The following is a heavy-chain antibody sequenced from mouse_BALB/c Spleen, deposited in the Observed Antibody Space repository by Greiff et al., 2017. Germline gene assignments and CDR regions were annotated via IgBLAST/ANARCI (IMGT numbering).Heavy chain of an antibody. CDR1: GFTFSSYG. Sequence: DVQLVESGGDLVKPGGSLKLSCAASGFTFSSYGMSWVRQTPDKRLEWVATISSGGSYTYYPDSVKGRFTISRDNAKNTLYLQMSSLKSEDTAMYYCARHEGSFYAMDYWGQGTSVTVSS. CDR2: ISSGGSYT. V-gene: IGHV5-6*01. J-gene: IGHJ4*01. CDR3: ARHEGSFYAMDY.